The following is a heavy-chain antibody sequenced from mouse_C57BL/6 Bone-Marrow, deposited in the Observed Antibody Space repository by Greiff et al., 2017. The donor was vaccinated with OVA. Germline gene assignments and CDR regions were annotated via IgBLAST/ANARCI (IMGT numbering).Heavy chain of an antibody. J-gene: IGHJ3*01. CDR3: TRWVYDGYFSWFAY. D-gene: IGHD2-3*01. V-gene: IGHV1-5*01. CDR1: GYTFTSYW. CDR2: IYPGNSDT. Sequence: EVQLQQSGTVLARPGASVKMSCKTSGYTFTSYWMHWVKQRPGQGLEWIGAIYPGNSDTSYNQKFKGKAKLTAVTSASTAYMELSSLTNEDSAVYYCTRWVYDGYFSWFAYWGQGTLVTVSA.